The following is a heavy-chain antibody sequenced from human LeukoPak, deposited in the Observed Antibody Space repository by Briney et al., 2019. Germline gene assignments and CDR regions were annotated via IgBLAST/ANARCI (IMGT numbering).Heavy chain of an antibody. J-gene: IGHJ4*02. V-gene: IGHV3-23*01. CDR1: GFTFSDYY. CDR2: ISGSGGST. Sequence: GGSLRLSCAASGFTFSDYYMSWIRQAPGKGLEWVSAISGSGGSTYYADSVKGRFTISRDNSKNTLYLQMNSLRAEDTAVYYCAKQAARPPPGYWGQGTLVTVSS. CDR3: AKQAARPPPGY. D-gene: IGHD6-6*01.